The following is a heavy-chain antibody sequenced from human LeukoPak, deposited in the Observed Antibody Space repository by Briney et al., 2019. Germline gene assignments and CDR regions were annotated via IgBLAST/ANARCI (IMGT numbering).Heavy chain of an antibody. V-gene: IGHV1-18*04. Sequence: ASVKVSCKASGFTFTNYGFSWVRQAHGQGLQWMGWISADNGNTKYAQNLQGRVIMTTDRSTGTAYVELTSLRSDDTAVYYCARDRRGYSAYDGEGFDYWGQGTLVTASS. CDR1: GFTFTNYG. CDR2: ISADNGNT. J-gene: IGHJ4*02. D-gene: IGHD5-12*01. CDR3: ARDRRGYSAYDGEGFDY.